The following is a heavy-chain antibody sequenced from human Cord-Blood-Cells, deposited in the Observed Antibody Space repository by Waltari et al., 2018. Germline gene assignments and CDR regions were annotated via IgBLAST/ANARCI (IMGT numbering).Heavy chain of an antibody. CDR1: GFTFSRFG. J-gene: IGHJ4*02. D-gene: IGHD4-17*01. Sequence: QVQLVESGGGVVQPGRSLRPPCAASGFTFSRFGMHWVRQAPGKGLEWVAVIWYDGSKKYYADSVKGRFTISRDNSKNTLYLQMNSLRAEDTAVYYCARDIDGNYDYWGQGTLVTVSS. V-gene: IGHV3-33*01. CDR2: IWYDGSKK. CDR3: ARDIDGNYDY.